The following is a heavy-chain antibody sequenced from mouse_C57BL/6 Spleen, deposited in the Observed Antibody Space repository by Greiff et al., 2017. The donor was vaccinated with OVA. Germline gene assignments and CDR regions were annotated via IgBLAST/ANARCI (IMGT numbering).Heavy chain of an antibody. J-gene: IGHJ3*01. V-gene: IGHV2-2*01. Sequence: QVQLKQSGPGLVQPSQSLSITCTASGFSLTSYGVHWVRQSPGKGLEWLGVIWSGGSTDYNAAFISRLSISKDNSKSQVFFKMNSLQADDTAIYYCARNDYGSSYTWFAYWGQGTLVTVSA. CDR3: ARNDYGSSYTWFAY. CDR1: GFSLTSYG. CDR2: IWSGGST. D-gene: IGHD1-1*01.